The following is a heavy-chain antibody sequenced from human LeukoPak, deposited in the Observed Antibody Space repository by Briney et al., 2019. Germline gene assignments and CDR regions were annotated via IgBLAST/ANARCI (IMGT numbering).Heavy chain of an antibody. V-gene: IGHV1-18*01. CDR2: ISAYNGNT. Sequence: ASVKVSCKASGYTFTSYGISWVRQAPGQGPEWMGWISAYNGNTNYAQKLQGRVTMTTDTSTSTAYMELRSLRSDDTAVYYCARDHQYYYDSSGYPSSIWGQGTLVTVSS. J-gene: IGHJ4*02. D-gene: IGHD3-22*01. CDR1: GYTFTSYG. CDR3: ARDHQYYYDSSGYPSSI.